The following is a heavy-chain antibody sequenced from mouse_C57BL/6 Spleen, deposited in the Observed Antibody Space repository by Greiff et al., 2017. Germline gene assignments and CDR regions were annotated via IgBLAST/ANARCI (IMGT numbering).Heavy chain of an antibody. Sequence: EVQLQQSGPELVKPGASVKISCKASGYSFTDYNMNWVKQSNGKSLEWIGVINPNYGTTSYNQKFKGKATLTVDQSSSTAYMQLNSLTSEDSAVYYCARGGNYGSSYEGYFDVWGTGTTVTVSS. V-gene: IGHV1-39*01. CDR3: ARGGNYGSSYEGYFDV. CDR2: INPNYGTT. D-gene: IGHD1-1*01. CDR1: GYSFTDYN. J-gene: IGHJ1*03.